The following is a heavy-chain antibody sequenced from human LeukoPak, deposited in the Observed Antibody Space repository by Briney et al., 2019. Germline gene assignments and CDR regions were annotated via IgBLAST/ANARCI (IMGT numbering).Heavy chain of an antibody. J-gene: IGHJ3*02. CDR3: TRDPNGDYVGAFDM. CDR1: GITFSTYA. CDR2: IRGSGGGT. V-gene: IGHV3-23*01. Sequence: GGSLRPSCAASGITFSTYAMTWVRQAPGKGLEWVSSIRGSGGGTDYADSVKGRFTISRDNSRDTLFLQMNSLRAEDTALYYCTRDPNGDYVGAFDMWGPGTMVTVSS. D-gene: IGHD4-17*01.